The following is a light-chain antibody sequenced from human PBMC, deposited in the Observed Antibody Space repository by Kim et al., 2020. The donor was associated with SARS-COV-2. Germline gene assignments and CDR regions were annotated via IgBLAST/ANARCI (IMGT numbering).Light chain of an antibody. J-gene: IGLJ3*02. CDR3: SSYTSSSTWV. Sequence: QSALTQPASVSGSPGQSITISCTGTSSDVGGYNYVSWYQGHPGKAPKLIISDVTKRPSGVPNRFSGSKSGNTASLTISGLQAEDEADYYCSSYTSSSTWVFGGGTKVTVL. CDR2: DVT. V-gene: IGLV2-14*01. CDR1: SSDVGGYNY.